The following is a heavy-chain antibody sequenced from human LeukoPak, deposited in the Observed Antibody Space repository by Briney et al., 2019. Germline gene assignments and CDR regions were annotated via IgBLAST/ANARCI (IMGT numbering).Heavy chain of an antibody. V-gene: IGHV3-30*02. CDR3: ASIAATGIKSDY. J-gene: IGHJ4*02. D-gene: IGHD6-13*01. CDR1: GFTFSSYG. CDR2: IRYDGSNK. Sequence: GGSLRLSCAASGFTFSSYGMHWVRQAPGKGLEWVAFIRYDGSNKYYADSVKGRFTISRDNSKNTLYLQMNSLGAEDTAVYYSASIAATGIKSDYWGQGTLATVSS.